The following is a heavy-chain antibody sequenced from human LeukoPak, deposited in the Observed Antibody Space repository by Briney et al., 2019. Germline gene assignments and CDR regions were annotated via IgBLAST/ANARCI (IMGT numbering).Heavy chain of an antibody. D-gene: IGHD4/OR15-4a*01. CDR2: IYYSGST. Sequence: SETLSLTCTVSGGSISSSSYYWGWIRQPPGKGLEWIGSIYYSGSTYYNPSLKSRVTISVDTSKNQFSLKLSSVTAADTAVFYCASSGSLTTADYWGQGTLVTVSS. J-gene: IGHJ4*02. CDR3: ASSGSLTTADY. V-gene: IGHV4-39*01. CDR1: GGSISSSSYY.